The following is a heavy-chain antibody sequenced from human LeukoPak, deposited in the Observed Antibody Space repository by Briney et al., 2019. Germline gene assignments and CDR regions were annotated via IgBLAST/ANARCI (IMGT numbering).Heavy chain of an antibody. CDR3: AKDDDWGRFNH. D-gene: IGHD3-16*01. CDR2: ISPRGDIT. CDR1: GFSFRSHG. J-gene: IGHJ1*01. Sequence: PGGTLGLSCAASGFSFRSHGMNWVRQAPGKGLEWVSGISPRGDITYYKESVRGRFTISRDNFKNMVSLQLNSLRAEDTAMYYCAKDDDWGRFNHWGQGTLVTVSS. V-gene: IGHV3-23*01.